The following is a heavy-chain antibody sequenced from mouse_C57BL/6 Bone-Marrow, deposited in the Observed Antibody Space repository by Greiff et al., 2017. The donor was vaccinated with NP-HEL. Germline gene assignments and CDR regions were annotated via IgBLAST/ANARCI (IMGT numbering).Heavy chain of an antibody. D-gene: IGHD1-1*01. CDR2: FHPYNDDT. J-gene: IGHJ4*01. CDR1: GYTFTTYP. CDR3: ARGGYYGSSYNAMDY. Sequence: VQLVESGAELVKPGASVKMSCKASGYTFTTYPIEWMKQNHGKSLEWIGNFHPYNDDTKYNEKFKGKATLTVEKSSSTVYLELSRLTSDDSAVYYCARGGYYGSSYNAMDYWGQGTSVTVSS. V-gene: IGHV1-47*01.